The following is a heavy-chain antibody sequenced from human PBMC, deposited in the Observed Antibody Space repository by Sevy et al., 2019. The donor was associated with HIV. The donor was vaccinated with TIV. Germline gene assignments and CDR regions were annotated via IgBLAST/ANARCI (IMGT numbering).Heavy chain of an antibody. CDR3: ARGQGGSVVELTARTKPPDY. J-gene: IGHJ4*02. CDR1: GFTFSSYD. Sequence: GWSLRLSCAASGFTFSSYDMHWVRQATGKGLEWVSAIGTAGNTYYPGSVKGRFTISRENAKNFLYLQMNSLRAGDTAVYYCARGQGGSVVELTARTKPPDYWGQGTLVTVSS. V-gene: IGHV3-13*01. CDR2: IGTAGNT. D-gene: IGHD2-15*01.